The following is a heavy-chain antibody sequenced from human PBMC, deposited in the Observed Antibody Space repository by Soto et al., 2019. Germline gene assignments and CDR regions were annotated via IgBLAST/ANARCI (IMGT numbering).Heavy chain of an antibody. CDR1: GESISSDGYY. D-gene: IGHD6-6*01. CDR2: IYDSESA. V-gene: IGHV4-31*03. J-gene: IGHJ4*02. CDR3: ARASSSSSAADY. Sequence: QVQLQESGPGLMKASQTLSLICCVSGESISSDGYYWSWIRHHPGKGLEWIGYIYDSESAYYNPSLKSRVTISMDTSKNHFAMKLSSVTAADTAVYYCARASSSSSAADYWGQGTLITVSS.